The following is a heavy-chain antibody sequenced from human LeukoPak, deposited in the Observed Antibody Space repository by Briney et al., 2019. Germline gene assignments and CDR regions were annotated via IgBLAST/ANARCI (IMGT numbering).Heavy chain of an antibody. CDR2: IYSSGST. Sequence: PSETLSLTCTVSGGSISSGDYYWSWIRQPPGKGLEWIGYIYSSGSTTYNPPLKSRISISADTSKNQFSLKLSSVTAADTAVYYCAREVGGYDFWSGHSNWFDPWGQGTLVTVSS. D-gene: IGHD3-3*01. CDR1: GGSISSGDYY. J-gene: IGHJ5*02. V-gene: IGHV4-30-4*01. CDR3: AREVGGYDFWSGHSNWFDP.